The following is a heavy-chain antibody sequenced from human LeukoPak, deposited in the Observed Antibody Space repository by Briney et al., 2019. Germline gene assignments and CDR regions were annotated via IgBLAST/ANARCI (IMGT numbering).Heavy chain of an antibody. J-gene: IGHJ4*02. CDR1: GFTFSYYG. CDR3: AKIDSYYLDSGSSKLDY. Sequence: PGGSLRLSCAASGFTFSYYGMHWVRQAPGKGLEWVSGISGSGGSTYHADSVKGRFTIFRDNSKNTLYLQIKSLRADDTAVYYCAKIDSYYLDSGSSKLDYWGQGTLVTVSS. V-gene: IGHV3-23*01. CDR2: ISGSGGST. D-gene: IGHD3-10*01.